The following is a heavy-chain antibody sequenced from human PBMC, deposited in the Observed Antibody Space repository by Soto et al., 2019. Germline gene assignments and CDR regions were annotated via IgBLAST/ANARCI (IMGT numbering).Heavy chain of an antibody. Sequence: QVQLVQSGAEVKKPGASVRVSCKASGYTFTSYGISWVRQAPGQGLEWMGWISAYNGNTNYAQSLQGRVTMTTDTTTTSSYLELRSMKSDDTGVYYCARVSLSSRASERWGQATMVTVS. CDR3: ARVSLSSRASER. V-gene: IGHV1-18*01. J-gene: IGHJ4*02. D-gene: IGHD1-1*01. CDR2: ISAYNGNT. CDR1: GYTFTSYG.